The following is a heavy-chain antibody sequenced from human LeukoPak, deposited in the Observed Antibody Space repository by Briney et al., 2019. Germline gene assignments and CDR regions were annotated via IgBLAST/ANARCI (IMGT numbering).Heavy chain of an antibody. CDR3: ARLDAYCSSTSCRYYYYGMDV. D-gene: IGHD2-2*01. Sequence: SETLSLTCAVYGGSFSGYYWSWIRQPPGKGLEWIGEINHSGSTNYNPSLKGRVTISVDTSKNQFSLKLSSVTAADTAVYYCARLDAYCSSTSCRYYYYGMDVWGQGTTVTVSS. V-gene: IGHV4-34*01. J-gene: IGHJ6*02. CDR2: INHSGST. CDR1: GGSFSGYY.